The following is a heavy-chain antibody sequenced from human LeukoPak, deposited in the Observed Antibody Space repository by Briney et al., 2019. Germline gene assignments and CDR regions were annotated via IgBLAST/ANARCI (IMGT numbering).Heavy chain of an antibody. J-gene: IGHJ6*02. V-gene: IGHV3-30*04. CDR2: ISYDGSNK. CDR3: ARDRVYYDFWSGYYTPLYYYYGMDV. D-gene: IGHD3-3*01. Sequence: GGSLRLSCAASGFTFSSYAMHWVRQAPGKGLEWVAVISYDGSNKYYADSVKGRFTISRDNSKNTLYLQMNSLRAEDTAVYYCARDRVYYDFWSGYYTPLYYYYGMDVWGQGTTVTV. CDR1: GFTFSSYA.